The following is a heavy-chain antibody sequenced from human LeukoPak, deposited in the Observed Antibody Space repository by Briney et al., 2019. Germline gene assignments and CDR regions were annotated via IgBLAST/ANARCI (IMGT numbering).Heavy chain of an antibody. Sequence: PPETLSLTCPVSGGSISSSDYYWGWIRQPPGKGLEWIGSIYFGGSTYYNPSLKSRVTISVDTSMNQFSLKLSFVATADTAVYYCARALGYCSGGSCTRGYNWFDPWGQGTLVTVSS. J-gene: IGHJ5*02. CDR2: IYFGGST. CDR1: GGSISSSDYY. CDR3: ARALGYCSGGSCTRGYNWFDP. D-gene: IGHD2-15*01. V-gene: IGHV4-39*01.